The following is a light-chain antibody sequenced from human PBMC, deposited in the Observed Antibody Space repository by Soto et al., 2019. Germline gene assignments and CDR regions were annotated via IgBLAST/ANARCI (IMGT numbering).Light chain of an antibody. J-gene: IGLJ2*01. CDR3: SSYTSNVTPVV. CDR1: GSDVGAYNY. V-gene: IGLV2-14*01. CDR2: EVT. Sequence: QSALTQPASVSGSPGQSITISCTGTGSDVGAYNYVSWYQQHPGKAPKLMIFEVTNQPSGVSNRFSGSKSGNTASLTISELQAEDEADYYCSSYTSNVTPVVFGGGTKLTVL.